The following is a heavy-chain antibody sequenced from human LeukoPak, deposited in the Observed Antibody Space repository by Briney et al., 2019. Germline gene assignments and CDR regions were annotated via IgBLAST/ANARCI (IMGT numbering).Heavy chain of an antibody. V-gene: IGHV1-24*01. CDR3: ATGPASVAQPLN. Sequence: ASVKVSCKVSGYTLTEISMHWVRPAAGKGLEWMGGFDPEDGETIYAQKFQGRVTMTEDTATDTAYMELSSLRSEDTAVYYCATGPASVAQPLNWGQGTLVTVSS. D-gene: IGHD2-15*01. J-gene: IGHJ4*02. CDR1: GYTLTEIS. CDR2: FDPEDGET.